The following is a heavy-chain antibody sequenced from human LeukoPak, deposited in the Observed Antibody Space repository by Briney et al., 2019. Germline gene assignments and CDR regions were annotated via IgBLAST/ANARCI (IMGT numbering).Heavy chain of an antibody. CDR3: ARQSPQKGTPFDY. Sequence: SETLSLTCAVSGGSISGYFWSWIRQPPGEGLEWVGYIYYDGRIKYNPSLKSRVAISLDTSRNQFFLKLTSVTDADTALYYCARQSPQKGTPFDYWGQGTLVTVSS. CDR1: GGSISGYF. D-gene: IGHD3-10*01. J-gene: IGHJ4*02. CDR2: IYYDGRI. V-gene: IGHV4-59*01.